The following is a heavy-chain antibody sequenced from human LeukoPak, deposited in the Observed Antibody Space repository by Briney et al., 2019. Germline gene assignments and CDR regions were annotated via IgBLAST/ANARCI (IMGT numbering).Heavy chain of an antibody. CDR1: GRSINSNNW. J-gene: IGHJ4*02. CDR3: PRARNGILAGYYSFDY. Sequence: SETLSLTCAVSGRSINSNNWWSWVRRPPGKGLEWIGEIYHSGSTNYNPSLKSRVTISGDKSKNQFSLKLSSVTAADTAIYYCPRARNGILAGYYSFDYWGQGILVTVSS. V-gene: IGHV4-4*02. CDR2: IYHSGST. D-gene: IGHD3-9*01.